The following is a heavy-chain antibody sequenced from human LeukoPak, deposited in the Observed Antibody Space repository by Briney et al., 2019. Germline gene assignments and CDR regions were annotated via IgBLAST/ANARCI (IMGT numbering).Heavy chain of an antibody. CDR1: VYTFTFYY. CDR2: INPHSGGT. J-gene: IGHJ4*02. D-gene: IGHD2-15*01. CDR3: ARGYCSGGSCLDY. V-gene: IGHV1-2*02. Sequence: ASVTVSFTSSVYTFTFYYMHWVRLAPGQGLEWMGWINPHSGGTKYAQKFQDRVTMTRDTSISTAYMEVSRLRSDDTAVYYCARGYCSGGSCLDYWGQGTLVTVSS.